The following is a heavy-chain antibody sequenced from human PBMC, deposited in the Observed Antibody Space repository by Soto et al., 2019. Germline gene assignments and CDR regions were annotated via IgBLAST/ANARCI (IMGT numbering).Heavy chain of an antibody. Sequence: SVKVSCKASGGTFSSYAVSWVRQAPGQGLEWMGGIIPIFGTANYAQKFQGRVTITADKSTSTAYMELSSLRSEDTAVYYCARVVMTTVVTGNYYYYGMDVWGQGTTVTVSS. CDR1: GGTFSSYA. J-gene: IGHJ6*02. V-gene: IGHV1-69*06. D-gene: IGHD4-17*01. CDR2: IIPIFGTA. CDR3: ARVVMTTVVTGNYYYYGMDV.